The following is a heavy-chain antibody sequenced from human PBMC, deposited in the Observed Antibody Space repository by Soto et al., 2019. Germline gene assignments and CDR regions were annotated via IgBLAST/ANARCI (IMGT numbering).Heavy chain of an antibody. CDR3: GRVIGGRKLFDY. J-gene: IGHJ4*02. V-gene: IGHV4-59*02. D-gene: IGHD3-16*01. Sequence: TSETLSLTCTVSGASVNNDYWTWIRQSAGKGLECIGYISYSGTINYNPSFRSRVSMSLDTSKNQFYLRLSSVAAADTAFYYCGRVIGGRKLFDYWGQGTLVTVSS. CDR1: GASVNNDY. CDR2: ISYSGTI.